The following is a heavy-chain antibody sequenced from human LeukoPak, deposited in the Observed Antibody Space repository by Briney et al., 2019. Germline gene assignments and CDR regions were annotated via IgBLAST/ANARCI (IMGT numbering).Heavy chain of an antibody. CDR1: GFTFTDYA. D-gene: IGHD3-10*01. CDR3: ARDAITMVRGVIIYYFDY. Sequence: GGSLRLSCAASGFTFTDYAMNWVRQAPGKGLEWVSRISGSGDNTYHTDSVKGRFTISRDNSKNTLYLQMNSLRAEDTAVYYCARDAITMVRGVIIYYFDYWGQGTLVTVSS. CDR2: ISGSGDNT. V-gene: IGHV3-23*01. J-gene: IGHJ4*02.